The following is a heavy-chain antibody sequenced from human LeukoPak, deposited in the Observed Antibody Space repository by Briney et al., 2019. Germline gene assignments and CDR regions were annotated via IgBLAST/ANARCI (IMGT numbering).Heavy chain of an antibody. J-gene: IGHJ4*02. CDR1: GFTFDDYT. CDR2: ISWDGGST. D-gene: IGHD3-22*01. V-gene: IGHV3-43*01. Sequence: GGSLRLYCAASGFTFDDYTMHWVRQAAGKGLEWVSLISWDGGSTYYADSVKGRFTISRDNSKNSLYLQMNSLRTEDTALYYCAKDMRDTYYYDSSGSFDYWGQGTLVTVSS. CDR3: AKDMRDTYYYDSSGSFDY.